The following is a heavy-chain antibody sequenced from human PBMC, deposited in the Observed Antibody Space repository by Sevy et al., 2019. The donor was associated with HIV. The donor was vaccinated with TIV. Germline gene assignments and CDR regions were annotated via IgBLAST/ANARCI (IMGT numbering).Heavy chain of an antibody. CDR2: IYYSGST. Sequence: SETLSLTCTVSGGSISSSSYYWGWIRQPPEKGLEWIGSIYYSGSTCYNPSLKSRVTISVDTSKNQFSLKQSSVTAADLAVYYCARLGGDCSSTSCSPEYNWFDPWGQGTLVTVSS. J-gene: IGHJ5*02. CDR3: ARLGGDCSSTSCSPEYNWFDP. CDR1: GGSISSSSYY. V-gene: IGHV4-39*01. D-gene: IGHD2-2*01.